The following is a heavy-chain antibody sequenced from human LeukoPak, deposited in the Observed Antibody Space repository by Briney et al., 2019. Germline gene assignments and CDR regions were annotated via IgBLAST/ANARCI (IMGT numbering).Heavy chain of an antibody. CDR2: ISGSGGST. J-gene: IGHJ3*02. CDR3: AKGSLIFGVVTDAFDI. V-gene: IGHV3-23*01. Sequence: PGGSLRLSCAASGFTFSSYAMSWVRQAPGKGLEWVSAISGSGGSTYYADSVKGRFTISRDNSKNTLYLQMNSLRAEDTAVYYCAKGSLIFGVVTDAFDIWGQGTMVTVSS. D-gene: IGHD3-3*01. CDR1: GFTFSSYA.